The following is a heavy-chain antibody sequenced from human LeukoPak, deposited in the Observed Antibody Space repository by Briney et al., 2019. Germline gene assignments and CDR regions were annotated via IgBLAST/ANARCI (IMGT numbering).Heavy chain of an antibody. D-gene: IGHD1-26*01. CDR1: GYSISSGYY. CDR3: PSVVGATSPFDY. V-gene: IGHV4-38-2*01. CDR2: IYHSGST. J-gene: IGHJ4*02. Sequence: SETLSLPCAVSGYSISSGYYWGWIRQPPGEGLERIGSIYHSGSTYYNPSLKSRVTISVDTSKNQFSLKLSSVTAADTAVYYCPSVVGATSPFDYWGQGTLVTVSS.